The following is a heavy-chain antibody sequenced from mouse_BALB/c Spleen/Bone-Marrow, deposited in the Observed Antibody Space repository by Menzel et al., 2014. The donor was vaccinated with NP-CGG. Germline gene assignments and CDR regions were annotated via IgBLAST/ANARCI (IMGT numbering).Heavy chain of an antibody. CDR2: IDTSDSYI. CDR3: GRGGHDFSLDY. D-gene: IGHD2-4*01. CDR1: GYTFTDNW. J-gene: IGHJ4*01. Sequence: VHLVESGAELGMPGASVKMSCKASGYTFTDNWIYWVKQRPGQGLEWIGAIDTSDSYINYNQKFRGKASLTVDATSSTAYVQVSSRTSDDSAVYYCGRGGHDFSLDYWGQGTSVTVSS. V-gene: IGHV1-69*01.